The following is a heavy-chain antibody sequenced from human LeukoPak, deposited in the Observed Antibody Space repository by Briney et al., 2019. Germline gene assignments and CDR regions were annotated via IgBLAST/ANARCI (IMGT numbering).Heavy chain of an antibody. CDR1: GGSISSGGYS. Sequence: SETLSLTCAVSGGSISSGGYSWSWIRKPPGKGLEWIGYIYHSGSTYYNPSLKSRVTISVDRSKNQFSLKLSSVTAADTAVYYCASPSVTNAFDIWGQGTMVTVSS. CDR3: ASPSVTNAFDI. V-gene: IGHV4-30-2*01. CDR2: IYHSGST. D-gene: IGHD4-4*01. J-gene: IGHJ3*02.